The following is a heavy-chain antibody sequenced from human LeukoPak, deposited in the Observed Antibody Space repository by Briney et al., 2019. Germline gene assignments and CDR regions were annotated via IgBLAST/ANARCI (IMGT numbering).Heavy chain of an antibody. CDR2: INSDGRGT. CDR3: ARGADSGYSSDN. D-gene: IGHD3-9*01. Sequence: GGSLRLSCAASGFTFSNYWMHWVRQAPGKGLVWVSRINSDGRGTNYADSVKGRFTISRDNAKNTLYLQMNSLRAEDTAVYYCARGADSGYSSDNWGQGTLVSVSS. CDR1: GFTFSNYW. J-gene: IGHJ4*02. V-gene: IGHV3-74*01.